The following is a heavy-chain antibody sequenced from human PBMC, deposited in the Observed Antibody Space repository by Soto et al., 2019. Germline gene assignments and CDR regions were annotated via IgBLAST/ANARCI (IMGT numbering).Heavy chain of an antibody. CDR3: ARQDSYYYYGMDV. J-gene: IGHJ6*02. CDR1: VYSFTSYW. Sequence: PGESLKISCKVSVYSFTSYWIGWVRQMPGKGLEWMGIIYPGDSDTRYSPSFQGQVTISADKSISTAYLQWSSLKASDTAMYYCARQDSYYYYGMDVWGQGTTVTVSS. D-gene: IGHD2-15*01. CDR2: IYPGDSDT. V-gene: IGHV5-51*01.